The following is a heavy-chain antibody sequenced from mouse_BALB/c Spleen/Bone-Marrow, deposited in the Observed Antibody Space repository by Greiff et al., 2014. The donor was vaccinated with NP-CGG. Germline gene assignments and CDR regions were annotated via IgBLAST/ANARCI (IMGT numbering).Heavy chain of an antibody. CDR3: ARDSLLRSLYAMDY. D-gene: IGHD1-2*01. V-gene: IGHV5-6-3*01. CDR1: GFTFSSYG. J-gene: IGHJ4*01. CDR2: INSNGGRT. Sequence: EVQGVESGGGLVQPGGSLKLSCAASGFTFSSYGMSWVRQTPDKRLELVATINSNGGRTYYPDSVKGRFTISRDNAKNTLYLQMSSLKSEDTAVYYCARDSLLRSLYAMDYWGQGTSVTVSS.